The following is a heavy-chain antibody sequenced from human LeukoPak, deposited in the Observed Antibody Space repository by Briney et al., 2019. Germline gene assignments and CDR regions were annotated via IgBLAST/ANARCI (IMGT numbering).Heavy chain of an antibody. CDR3: ARDIRSGSYFGWFDP. CDR1: GGSISSSSYY. CDR2: IYYSGST. D-gene: IGHD3-10*01. Sequence: SETLSLTCTVSGGSISSSSYYWGWLRQPPGKGLEWIGSIYYSGSTYYNPSLKSRVTISVDTSKNQFSLKLSSVTAADTAVYYCARDIRSGSYFGWFDPWGQGSLVTVSS. V-gene: IGHV4-39*02. J-gene: IGHJ5*02.